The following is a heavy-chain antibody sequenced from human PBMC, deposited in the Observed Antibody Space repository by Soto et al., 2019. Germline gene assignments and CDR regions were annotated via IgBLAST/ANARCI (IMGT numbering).Heavy chain of an antibody. V-gene: IGHV3-74*01. Sequence: GGSLRLSCAASGFTFSSYWMHWVRQAPGKGLLWVSRINSDGSITTYADSVKGRFSISRDNAKNTLYLQMNSLRAEDSAVYYCVRQSNWFDPWGQGTQVTVSS. CDR1: GFTFSSYW. CDR3: VRQSNWFDP. CDR2: INSDGSIT. J-gene: IGHJ5*02.